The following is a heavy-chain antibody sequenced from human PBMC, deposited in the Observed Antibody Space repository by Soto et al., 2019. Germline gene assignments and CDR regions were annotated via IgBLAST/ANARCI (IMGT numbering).Heavy chain of an antibody. V-gene: IGHV1-2*04. J-gene: IGHJ3*02. CDR3: ARELDYYDSSGHGAFDI. Sequence: VSEKVSCKASGYTFTGYYMHWVRQAPGQGLEWMGWIYPNSGGTNYAQKFQGWATMTRDTSISTAYMELSRLRSDHTAVYYCARELDYYDSSGHGAFDIWGQGTMVTVSS. D-gene: IGHD3-22*01. CDR2: IYPNSGGT. CDR1: GYTFTGYY.